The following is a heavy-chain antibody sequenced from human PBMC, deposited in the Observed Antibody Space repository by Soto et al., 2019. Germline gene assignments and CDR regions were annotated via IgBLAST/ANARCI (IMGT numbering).Heavy chain of an antibody. V-gene: IGHV4-31*03. CDR3: ARDLQYSRLFYGMDV. Sequence: QVQLQESGPGLVKPSQTLSLTCTVSGGSISSGGYYWSWIRQHPGKGLEWIGYIYYSGSTYYNPSHKSRVTMSVDTSKNQSALKLSSVTAAATAVYYCARDLQYSRLFYGMDVWGQGTTVTVSS. CDR2: IYYSGST. J-gene: IGHJ6*02. D-gene: IGHD6-13*01. CDR1: GGSISSGGYY.